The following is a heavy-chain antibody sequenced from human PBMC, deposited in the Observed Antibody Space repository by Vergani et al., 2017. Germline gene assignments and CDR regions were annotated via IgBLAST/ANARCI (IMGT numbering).Heavy chain of an antibody. V-gene: IGHV3-23*01. J-gene: IGHJ4*02. CDR2: ISGSGGFT. CDR1: GFTFTNFA. Sequence: EVQLLEPGGNLVQPGGSLRLSCAASGFTFTNFAMTWVRQAPGEGLDWVSGISGSGGFTYYADSVKGRFTISRDNSKNTMFLQMNNLRAEDTAVYYCAKDNVPGYYDSSGYCDYWGQGTLVTVSS. CDR3: AKDNVPGYYDSSGYCDY. D-gene: IGHD3-22*01.